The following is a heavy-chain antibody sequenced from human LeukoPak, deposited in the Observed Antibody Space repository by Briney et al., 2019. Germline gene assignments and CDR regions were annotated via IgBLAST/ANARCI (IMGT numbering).Heavy chain of an antibody. V-gene: IGHV1-2*02. CDR1: GYTFTGYY. CDR2: INPNSGGT. D-gene: IGHD5-12*01. J-gene: IGHJ6*03. Sequence: ASVKVSCKASGYTFTGYYMHWVRQAPGQGLEWMGWINPNSGGTNYAQKFQGRVTMTRDTSISTAYMELSRLRSDDTAVYYCARKATLTGYYYYYMDVWGKGTTVTVSS. CDR3: ARKATLTGYYYYYMDV.